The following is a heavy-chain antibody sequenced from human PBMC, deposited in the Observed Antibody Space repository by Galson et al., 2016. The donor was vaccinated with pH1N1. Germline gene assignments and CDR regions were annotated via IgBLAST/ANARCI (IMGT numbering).Heavy chain of an antibody. CDR3: AKSVAARPPYMDV. D-gene: IGHD6-6*01. CDR2: IYYSADYSGST. J-gene: IGHJ6*03. CDR1: GGSISSYY. V-gene: IGHV4-59*01. Sequence: SETLSLTCTVSGGSISSYYWGYIRQPPGKGLEWIGYIYYSADYSGSTNYNPSLKSRVTISVDTSKNQLSLKLRSVTAADTAVYYCAKSVAARPPYMDVWGKGTTVTVSS.